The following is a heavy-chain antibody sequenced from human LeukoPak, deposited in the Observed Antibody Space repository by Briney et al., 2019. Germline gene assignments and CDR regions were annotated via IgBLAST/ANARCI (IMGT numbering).Heavy chain of an antibody. J-gene: IGHJ4*02. D-gene: IGHD4-23*01. CDR3: ASTHDYGGNPEYFDY. Sequence: SETLSLTCTVSGGSISGYYWTWIRQPAGKGLEWIGRIYSSGDTTYNPSLKGRVTMSIDTSKNHFSLKLKSVTAADTAVYYCASTHDYGGNPEYFDYWGQGTLVTVSS. V-gene: IGHV4-4*07. CDR2: IYSSGDT. CDR1: GGSISGYY.